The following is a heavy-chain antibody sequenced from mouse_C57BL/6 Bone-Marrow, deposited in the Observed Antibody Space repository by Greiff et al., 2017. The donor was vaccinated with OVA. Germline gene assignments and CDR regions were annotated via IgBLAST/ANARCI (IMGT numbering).Heavy chain of an antibody. CDR3: ATEVATPYWYFDV. V-gene: IGHV1-11*01. D-gene: IGHD1-1*01. Sequence: QVHVKQSGAELASPGASVTLSCKASGYTFTDHIMNWVKKRPGQGLEWIGRIYPVSGETNYNQKFMGKATFSVDRSSSTAYMQLSSLTSEDSAVYFCATEVATPYWYFDVWGTGTTVTVSS. CDR2: IYPVSGET. CDR1: GYTFTDHI. J-gene: IGHJ1*03.